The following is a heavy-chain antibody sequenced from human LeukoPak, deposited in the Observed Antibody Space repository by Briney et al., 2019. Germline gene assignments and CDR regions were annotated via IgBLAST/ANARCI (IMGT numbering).Heavy chain of an antibody. CDR3: ARAPLRRDAFDI. D-gene: IGHD3-16*01. CDR1: GYTFTGYY. CDR2: INPNSGGT. J-gene: IGHJ3*02. V-gene: IGHV1-2*02. Sequence: ASVKVSCKASGYTFTGYYMHWVRQAPGQGLEWMGWINPNSGGTNYAQKFQGRVTMTRDTSISTAYMELSRLRSDDTAVYYCARAPLRRDAFDIWGQGTMVTVSS.